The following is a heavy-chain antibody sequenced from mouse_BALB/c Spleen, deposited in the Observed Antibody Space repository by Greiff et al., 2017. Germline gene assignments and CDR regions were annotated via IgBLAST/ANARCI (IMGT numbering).Heavy chain of an antibody. CDR1: GYTFTSYN. D-gene: IGHD2-1*01. CDR3: ARRDGNYVYFDY. V-gene: IGHV1-12*01. CDR2: IYPGNGDT. Sequence: QVQLQQPGAELVKPGASVKMSCKASGYTFTSYNMHWVKQTPGQGLEWIGAIYPGNGDTSYNQKFKGKATLTADKSSSTAYMQLSSLTSEDSAVYYCARRDGNYVYFDYWGQGTTRTVSS. J-gene: IGHJ2*01.